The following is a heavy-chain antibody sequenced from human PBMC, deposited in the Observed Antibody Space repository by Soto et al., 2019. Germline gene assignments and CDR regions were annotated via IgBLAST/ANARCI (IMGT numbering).Heavy chain of an antibody. Sequence: PSETLSLTCSVSGDSISSGGHYWSWIRQHPGKGPEWIGYISYSGIAYYNPSLESRFTISVDTSKNQFSLSLTSVTAADTAVYYCARMDSSDYYRIDYWGQGTPVTVSS. CDR3: ARMDSSDYYRIDY. J-gene: IGHJ4*02. CDR1: GDSISSGGHY. D-gene: IGHD3-22*01. V-gene: IGHV4-31*03. CDR2: ISYSGIA.